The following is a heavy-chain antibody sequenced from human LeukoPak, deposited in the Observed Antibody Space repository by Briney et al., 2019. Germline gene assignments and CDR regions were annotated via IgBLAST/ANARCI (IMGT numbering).Heavy chain of an antibody. D-gene: IGHD3-10*01. CDR3: RGSGVGESDPIDY. CDR2: IRTQPYGGTT. CDR1: GFTFGDYA. V-gene: IGHV3-49*04. J-gene: IGHJ4*02. Sequence: GGSLRLSCTASGFTFGDYAVSWVRQAPGKGLEWVGFIRTQPYGGTTEHAASAKGRFTTSSDDSKSIAYLQMNSLKTEDTAVYYCRGSGVGESDPIDYWGQGTLVIVSS.